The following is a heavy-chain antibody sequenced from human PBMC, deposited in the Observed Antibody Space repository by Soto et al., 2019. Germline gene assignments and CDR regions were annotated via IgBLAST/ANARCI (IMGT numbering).Heavy chain of an antibody. CDR1: GYTFTGYY. V-gene: IGHV1-2*04. CDR3: ARGRGYSGYDPGDAFDI. J-gene: IGHJ3*02. CDR2: INPNSGGT. D-gene: IGHD5-12*01. Sequence: QVQLVQSGAEVKKPGASVKVSCKASGYTFTGYYMPWVRQAPGQGLEWMGWINPNSGGTNYAQKFQGWVTMTRDTSISTAYMELSRLRSDDTAVYYCARGRGYSGYDPGDAFDIWGQGTMVTVSS.